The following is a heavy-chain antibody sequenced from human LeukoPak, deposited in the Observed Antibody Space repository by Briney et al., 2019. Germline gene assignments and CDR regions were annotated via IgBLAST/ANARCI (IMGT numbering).Heavy chain of an antibody. CDR1: GGTFCSYA. Sequence: SVKVSCKASGGTFCSYAISWVRQAPGQGLEWMGGIIPIFGTANYAQKFQGRVTITADKSTSTAYMELSSLRSEDTAVYYCASCSPGPYYYYGMDVWGKGTTVTVSS. CDR3: ASCSPGPYYYYGMDV. D-gene: IGHD2-15*01. CDR2: IIPIFGTA. V-gene: IGHV1-69*06. J-gene: IGHJ6*04.